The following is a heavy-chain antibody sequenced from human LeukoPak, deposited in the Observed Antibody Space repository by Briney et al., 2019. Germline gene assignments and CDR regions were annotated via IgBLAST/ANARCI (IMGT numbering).Heavy chain of an antibody. V-gene: IGHV1-24*01. CDR1: GYTLTELS. CDR3: ATVRGVPGYYYYMDV. CDR2: FDPEDCET. Sequence: GASVKVSCKVSGYTLTELSMHWVRQAPGKGLGWMGGFDPEDCETIYAQKFQGRVTMTEDTSTGTAYMELSSLRSEDTAVYYCATVRGVPGYYYYMDVWGKGNTVTVSS. J-gene: IGHJ6*03. D-gene: IGHD5-12*01.